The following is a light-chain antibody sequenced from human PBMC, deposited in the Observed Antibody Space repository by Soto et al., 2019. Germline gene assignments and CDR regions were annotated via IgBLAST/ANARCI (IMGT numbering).Light chain of an antibody. V-gene: IGKV1-9*01. J-gene: IGKJ5*01. CDR3: QQLKSYVT. CDR2: GAT. Sequence: DIQFTQSPSSLSASVRERFTITCRASQGISNYLAWYQQKPGKPPRLLIYGATTLQSGVPSRFSGSGSGTDFALTISSLQPEDFATYYCQQLKSYVTFGQGTRLEIK. CDR1: QGISNY.